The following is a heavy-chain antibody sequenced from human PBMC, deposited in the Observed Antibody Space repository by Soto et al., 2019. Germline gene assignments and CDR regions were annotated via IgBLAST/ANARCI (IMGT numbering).Heavy chain of an antibody. CDR3: ARTDADIVATITPFDI. Sequence: GESLKISCKGSGYSFTSYWIGWVRQMPGKGLEWMGIIYPGDSDTRYSPSFQGQVTISADKSISTAYLQWSSLKASDTAMYYCARTDADIVATITPFDIWGQGTMVTVSS. CDR1: GYSFTSYW. D-gene: IGHD5-12*01. J-gene: IGHJ3*02. V-gene: IGHV5-51*01. CDR2: IYPGDSDT.